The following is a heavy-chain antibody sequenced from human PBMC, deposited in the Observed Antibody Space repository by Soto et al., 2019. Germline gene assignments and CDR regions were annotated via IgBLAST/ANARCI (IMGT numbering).Heavy chain of an antibody. D-gene: IGHD3-3*01. CDR3: ATQPGGSLEWVAASAVNCMDV. J-gene: IGHJ6*02. CDR1: GGSISSGSYF. V-gene: IGHV4-39*01. CDR2: VYHSGST. Sequence: SETLSLTCSVSGGSISSGSYFWAWIRQPPGKGLELIGSVYHSGSTYYNPSLKSRLSISVDRSKNQFSLRLNSVTAADTAVSYCATQPGGSLEWVAASAVNCMDVWGPGTTVTASS.